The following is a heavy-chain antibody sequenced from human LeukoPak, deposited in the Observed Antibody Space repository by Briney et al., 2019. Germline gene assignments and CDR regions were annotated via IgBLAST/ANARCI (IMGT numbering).Heavy chain of an antibody. V-gene: IGHV3-48*03. CDR1: GFTFSSYE. CDR3: AREDYDYVWGSYRIGAFDI. CDR2: ISSSGSTI. J-gene: IGHJ3*02. Sequence: GGSLRLSCAASGFTFSSYEMNWVRQAPGKGLEWVSYISSSGSTIYYADSVKGRFTISRDNAKITLYLQMNSLRAEDTAVYYCAREDYDYVWGSYRIGAFDIWGQGTVVTVSS. D-gene: IGHD3-16*02.